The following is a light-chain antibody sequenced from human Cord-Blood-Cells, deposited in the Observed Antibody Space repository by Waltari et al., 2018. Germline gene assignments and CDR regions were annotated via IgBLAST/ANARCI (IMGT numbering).Light chain of an antibody. CDR1: SSDVAGYNY. Sequence: QSALTQPASVSGSPGQSIPISCTGTSSDVAGYNYVSWYQQHPGKAPKLMIYEVSNRPSGVSNRFSGSKSGNTASLTISGLQAEDEADYYCSSYTSSSTLVFGGGTKLTVL. CDR3: SSYTSSSTLV. V-gene: IGLV2-14*01. CDR2: EVS. J-gene: IGLJ2*01.